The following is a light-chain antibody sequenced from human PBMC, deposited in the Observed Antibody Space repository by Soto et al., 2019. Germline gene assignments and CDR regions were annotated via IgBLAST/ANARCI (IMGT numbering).Light chain of an antibody. CDR1: RTMRNY. J-gene: IGKJ1*01. CDR2: TAS. Sequence: DIQMTQSPSSLSASVGDRVIITCRASRTMRNYLNWYQQKPGSDPKLLIYTASNLQSGVPSRFSGSGSGTEFTLTINSLQPEDGANYYCQQSYSTGWTFGQGTRVEIK. V-gene: IGKV1-39*01. CDR3: QQSYSTGWT.